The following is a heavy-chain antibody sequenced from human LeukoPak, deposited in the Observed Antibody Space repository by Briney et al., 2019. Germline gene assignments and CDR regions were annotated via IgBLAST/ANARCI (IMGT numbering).Heavy chain of an antibody. CDR1: GFTFSSYA. V-gene: IGHV3-23*01. D-gene: IGHD5-18*01. CDR3: AKDAGYSYGIFYYYYMDV. J-gene: IGHJ6*03. CDR2: ISGSGGST. Sequence: PGGSLRLSCAASGFTFSSYAMSWVRQAPGKGLEWVSAISGSGGSTYYADSVKGRFTISRDNSKNTLYLQMNSLRAEDTAVYYCAKDAGYSYGIFYYYYMDVWGKGTTVTVSS.